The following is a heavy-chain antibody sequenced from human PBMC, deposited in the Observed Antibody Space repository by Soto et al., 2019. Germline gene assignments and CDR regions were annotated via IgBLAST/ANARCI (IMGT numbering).Heavy chain of an antibody. D-gene: IGHD3-9*01. CDR1: GYTFTSYD. CDR3: ARGSTGYRYYYYGMDV. V-gene: IGHV1-8*01. CDR2: MNPNSGNT. J-gene: IGHJ6*02. Sequence: ASVKVSCKASGYTFTSYDINGVRQATGQGLEWMGGMNPNSGNTGYAQKFQGRVTMTRNTSISTAYMVASSLRAGETAGNYFARGSTGYRYYYYGMDVWGQGTTVTVSS.